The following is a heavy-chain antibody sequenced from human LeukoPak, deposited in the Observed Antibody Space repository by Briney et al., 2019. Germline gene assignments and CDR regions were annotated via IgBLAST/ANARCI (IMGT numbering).Heavy chain of an antibody. D-gene: IGHD3-10*01. CDR1: GGSISSYY. CDR2: IYYSGST. Sequence: SETLSLTCTVSGGSISSYYWSWIRQPPGKGLEWIGYIYYSGSTNYNPSLKSRVTISVGTSKNQFSLKLSSVTAADTAVYYCARGPTMVRGIIGYYYYGMDVWGQGTTVTVSS. J-gene: IGHJ6*02. V-gene: IGHV4-59*01. CDR3: ARGPTMVRGIIGYYYYGMDV.